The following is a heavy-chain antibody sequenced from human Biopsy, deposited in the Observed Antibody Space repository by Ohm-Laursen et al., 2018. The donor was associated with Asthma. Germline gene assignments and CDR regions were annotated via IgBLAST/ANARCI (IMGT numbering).Heavy chain of an antibody. V-gene: IGHV3-23*01. CDR1: GFMFSDFV. Sequence: SLRLSCTASGFMFSDFVMTWVRQAPGKGLAWVSHITSSGASVSYADSVKGRFTISRDNSKNTLSLQTNSLTAEDTAVYYCAREGVAGTHIEDWGQGTLVTVSS. D-gene: IGHD6-19*01. CDR2: ITSSGASV. CDR3: AREGVAGTHIED. J-gene: IGHJ4*02.